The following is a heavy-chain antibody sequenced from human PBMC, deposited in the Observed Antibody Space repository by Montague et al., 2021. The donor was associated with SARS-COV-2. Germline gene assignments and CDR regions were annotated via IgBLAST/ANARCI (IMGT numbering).Heavy chain of an antibody. CDR2: TYYRSKWYN. Sequence: CAISGDSDCIKSPARNWNKQSPSRGSDRLVRTYYRSKWYNDYAVSVKSRITINPDTSKNQISLQLNSVTPEDTAVYYCARTSASSDYWGQGTLVTVSS. V-gene: IGHV6-1*01. CDR3: ARTSASSDY. D-gene: IGHD1-26*01. J-gene: IGHJ4*02. CDR1: GDSDCIKSPA.